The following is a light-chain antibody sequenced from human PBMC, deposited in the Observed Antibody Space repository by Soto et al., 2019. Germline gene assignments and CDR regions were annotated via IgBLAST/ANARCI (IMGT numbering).Light chain of an antibody. CDR1: QSVSSNY. CDR2: GAS. CDR3: QEYGRSPMFT. J-gene: IGKJ2*01. V-gene: IGKV3-20*01. Sequence: EIVLTQSPGTLSLSPGERATLSCRAGQSVSSNYLAWYQQKPGQAPRLLIYGASRGAAGIPDRFSGSGSGTDFTLTISRLEPEDFAVSFCQEYGRSPMFTFGQGTKLE.